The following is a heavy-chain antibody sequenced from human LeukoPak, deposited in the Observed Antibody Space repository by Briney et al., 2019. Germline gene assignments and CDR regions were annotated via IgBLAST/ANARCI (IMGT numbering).Heavy chain of an antibody. Sequence: GGSLRLSCAASGFTFSSYGTHWVRQAPGKGLEWVAFIRYDGSNKYYADSVKGRFTISRDNSKNTLYLQMNSLRAEDTAVYYCAKFYCSSTSCYTAFGYWGQGTMVTVSS. D-gene: IGHD2-2*02. V-gene: IGHV3-30*02. CDR3: AKFYCSSTSCYTAFGY. CDR1: GFTFSSYG. CDR2: IRYDGSNK. J-gene: IGHJ4*02.